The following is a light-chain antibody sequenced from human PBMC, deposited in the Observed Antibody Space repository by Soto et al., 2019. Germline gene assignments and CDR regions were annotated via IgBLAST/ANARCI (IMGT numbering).Light chain of an antibody. J-gene: IGKJ5*01. CDR1: QSVRSA. Sequence: EVVMTQSPATLSVSPGERATLSCWASQSVRSALAWYQQKPGQTPRLLIYGASTRAPGIPARFSGSGSGTEFTLTISSLQSEDFAVYYCQQYNNWPPITFGQGTRLEI. CDR2: GAS. V-gene: IGKV3-15*01. CDR3: QQYNNWPPIT.